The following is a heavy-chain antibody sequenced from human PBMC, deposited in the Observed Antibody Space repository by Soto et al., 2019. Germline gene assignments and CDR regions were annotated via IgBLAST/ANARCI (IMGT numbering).Heavy chain of an antibody. D-gene: IGHD5-12*01. CDR3: AKAQGRWMATINTFDY. V-gene: IGHV3-9*01. Sequence: GGPLRLSCAASGFTFDYYAMHWVRQAPGKGLAWVSGISWNSGSIGYADSVKGRFTISRDNAKNSLYLQMNSLRAEDTALYYCAKAQGRWMATINTFDYWGQGTLVTVSS. J-gene: IGHJ4*02. CDR2: ISWNSGSI. CDR1: GFTFDYYA.